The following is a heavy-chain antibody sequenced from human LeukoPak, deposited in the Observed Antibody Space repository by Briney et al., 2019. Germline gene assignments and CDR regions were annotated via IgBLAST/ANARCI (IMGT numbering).Heavy chain of an antibody. CDR3: ALSEMATIFLNFD. V-gene: IGHV1-18*01. Sequence: ASVKVSCKASGYTFTSYGISWVRQAPGQELEWMGWISAYNGNTNYAQKLQGRVTMTTDTSTSTAYMELRSLRSDDTAVYYCALSEMATIFLNFDWGQGTLVTVSS. CDR2: ISAYNGNT. CDR1: GYTFTSYG. D-gene: IGHD5-24*01. J-gene: IGHJ4*02.